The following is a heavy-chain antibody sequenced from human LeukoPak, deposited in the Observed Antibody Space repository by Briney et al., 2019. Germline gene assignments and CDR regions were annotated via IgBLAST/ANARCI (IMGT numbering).Heavy chain of an antibody. Sequence: ASGVTSSSYSMSWVRQAPGKGLEWVXSISSSRSNIYYADSVKGGFIISRENGKKSLYMQLYSLRAEDTAVYYCARDLSVALMTYYFHYWGQGPLLTVSS. CDR2: ISSSRSNI. D-gene: IGHD6-19*01. CDR1: GVTSSSYS. V-gene: IGHV3-21*01. CDR3: ARDLSVALMTYYFHY. J-gene: IGHJ4*02.